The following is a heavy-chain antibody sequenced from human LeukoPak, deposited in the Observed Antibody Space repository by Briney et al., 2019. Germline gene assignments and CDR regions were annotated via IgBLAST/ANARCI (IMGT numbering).Heavy chain of an antibody. Sequence: SETLSLTCIVSGGSTTGYYWSWIRQPAGKGLEWIGRVHSGNTSDLLPSLKSRLAMSLDTSTNRFSLKLTSVTAADTAVYYCARGGADSPSLDYFYHFMDVWGRGTTVTVSS. CDR1: GGSTTGYY. J-gene: IGHJ6*03. V-gene: IGHV4-4*07. CDR3: ARGGADSPSLDYFYHFMDV. D-gene: IGHD3-22*01. CDR2: VHSGNTS.